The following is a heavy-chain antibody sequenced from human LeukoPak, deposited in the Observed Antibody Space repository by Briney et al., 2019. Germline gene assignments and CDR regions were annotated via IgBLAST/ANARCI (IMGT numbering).Heavy chain of an antibody. CDR3: ARGFRYCSSTSCPPGGLDY. V-gene: IGHV4-34*01. J-gene: IGHJ4*02. Sequence: SETLSLTCAVYGGSFSGYYWSWIRQPPGKGLEWIREINHSGSTNYNPSLKSRVTISVDTSKNQFSLKLSSVTAADTAVYYCARGFRYCSSTSCPPGGLDYWGQGTLVTVSS. CDR1: GGSFSGYY. CDR2: INHSGST. D-gene: IGHD2-2*01.